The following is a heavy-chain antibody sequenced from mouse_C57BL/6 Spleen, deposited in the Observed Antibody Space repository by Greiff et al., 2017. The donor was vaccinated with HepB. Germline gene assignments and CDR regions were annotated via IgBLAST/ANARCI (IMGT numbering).Heavy chain of an antibody. Sequence: QVQLQQPGAELVKPGASVKLSCKASGYTFTSYWMQWVKQRPGQGLEWIGEIDPSDSYTNYNQKFKGKATLTVDTSSSPAYMQLSSLPSEDSAVYYCAAGDAMDYWGQGTSVTVSS. V-gene: IGHV1-50*01. D-gene: IGHD4-1*01. CDR2: IDPSDSYT. J-gene: IGHJ4*01. CDR1: GYTFTSYW. CDR3: AAGDAMDY.